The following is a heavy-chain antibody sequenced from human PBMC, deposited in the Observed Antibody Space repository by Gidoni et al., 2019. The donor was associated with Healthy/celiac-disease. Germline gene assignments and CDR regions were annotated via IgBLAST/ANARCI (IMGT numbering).Heavy chain of an antibody. CDR3: ALDYYDSSGPKALGY. V-gene: IGHV4-30-4*01. J-gene: IGHJ4*02. D-gene: IGHD3-22*01. Sequence: QPPGKGLEWIGYIYYSGSTNYNPSLKSRVTISVDTSTNQFSLKLSSVTAADPAVYYCALDYYDSSGPKALGYWGQGTLVTVSS. CDR2: IYYSGST.